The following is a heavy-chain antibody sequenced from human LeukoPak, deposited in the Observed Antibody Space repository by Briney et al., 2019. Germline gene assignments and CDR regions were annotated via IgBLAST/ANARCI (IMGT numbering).Heavy chain of an antibody. J-gene: IGHJ4*02. D-gene: IGHD6-19*01. CDR1: GGTFSSYT. CDR2: IIPILGIA. CDR3: AREEAAVAGTFGFDY. V-gene: IGHV1-69*04. Sequence: SVKLSCKASGGTFSSYTISWVRQAPGQGLEWMGRIIPILGIANYAQKFQGRVTITADKSTSTAYMELSSLRSEDTAVYYCAREEAAVAGTFGFDYWGQGTLVTVSS.